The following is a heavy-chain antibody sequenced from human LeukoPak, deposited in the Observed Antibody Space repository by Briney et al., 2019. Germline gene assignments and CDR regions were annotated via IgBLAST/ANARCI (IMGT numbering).Heavy chain of an antibody. Sequence: SETLSLTCAVSGYSISSGYYWGWLRPPPGKGLEWTGIIYHSGSTYYKPSVKSRFTISVDTSKNPFSLKLSSVTAADTAVYYCARQAVAGVSDWGQGTLVTVSS. J-gene: IGHJ4*02. V-gene: IGHV4-38-2*01. D-gene: IGHD6-19*01. CDR1: GYSISSGYY. CDR2: IYHSGST. CDR3: ARQAVAGVSD.